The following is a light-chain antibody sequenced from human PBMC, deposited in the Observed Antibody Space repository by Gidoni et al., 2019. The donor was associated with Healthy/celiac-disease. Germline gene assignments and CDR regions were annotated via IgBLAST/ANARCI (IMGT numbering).Light chain of an antibody. V-gene: IGKV3-11*01. J-gene: IGKJ4*01. CDR2: DAS. CDR3: QQRSNWPLT. Sequence: EIVLTQSPATRSLSPGERATLSCRASQSVSSYLAWYQQKPGQAPRLLIYDASNRATGIPARFSVSGSGTDFTLTISSLEPEDFAVYYCQQRSNWPLTFGGGTKVEIK. CDR1: QSVSSY.